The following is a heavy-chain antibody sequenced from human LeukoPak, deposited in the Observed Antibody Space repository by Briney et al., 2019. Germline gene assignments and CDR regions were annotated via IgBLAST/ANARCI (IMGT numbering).Heavy chain of an antibody. CDR1: GFTFSSYA. J-gene: IGHJ5*02. D-gene: IGHD6-13*01. CDR3: AKDPLGYSSSWYNWFDP. CDR2: ISGSGGST. Sequence: GGSLRLSCAASGFTFSSYAMSWVCQAPGKGLEWVSSISGSGGSTYYADSVKGRFTISRDNSKNTLYLQMNSLRAEDTAVYYCAKDPLGYSSSWYNWFDPWGQGTLVTVSS. V-gene: IGHV3-23*01.